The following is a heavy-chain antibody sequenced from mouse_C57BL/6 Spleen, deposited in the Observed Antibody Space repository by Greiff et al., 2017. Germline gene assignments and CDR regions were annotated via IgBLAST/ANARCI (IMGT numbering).Heavy chain of an antibody. CDR3: ARELISTSAMDY. CDR1: GFTFSSYA. V-gene: IGHV5-4*01. CDR2: ISDGGSYT. Sequence: EVKLQESGGGLVKPGGSLKLSCAASGFTFSSYAMSWVRQTPEKRLEWVATISDGGSYTYYPDNVKGRFTISRDKANNNLYLQMSHLKSEDTAMYYCARELISTSAMDYWGQGTSVTVSS. J-gene: IGHJ4*01.